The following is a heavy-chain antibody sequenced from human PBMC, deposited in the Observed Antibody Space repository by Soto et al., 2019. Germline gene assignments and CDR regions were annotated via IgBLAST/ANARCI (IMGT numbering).Heavy chain of an antibody. CDR2: IYTSGST. D-gene: IGHD2-15*01. V-gene: IGHV4-4*07. CDR3: ARDGYCSGGSCPLYTNWFDP. Sequence: PSETLSLTCTVSGGSISSYYWNGIRQPAARGLEWIGRIYTSGSTNYSPSLKRRVTMSVDTSQNQFSLTLRSVTAADKAVYYCARDGYCSGGSCPLYTNWFDPWGQGNLVTVS. J-gene: IGHJ5*02. CDR1: GGSISSYY.